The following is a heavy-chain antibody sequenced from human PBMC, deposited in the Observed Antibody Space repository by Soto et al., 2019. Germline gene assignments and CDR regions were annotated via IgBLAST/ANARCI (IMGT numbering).Heavy chain of an antibody. V-gene: IGHV3-64D*06. CDR3: VKDMGQAAVGIRYPYGLDV. CDR2: LSSNGIGT. Sequence: PGESLRLSCSGSGFTVSSFCMHWVRQAPGEGLEHVSTLSSNGIGTYYADSVKGRFTFSRDTSKNTLYLQMSSLRTEDTAVYYCVKDMGQAAVGIRYPYGLDVWGLGTTVTVSS. J-gene: IGHJ6*02. D-gene: IGHD6-13*01. CDR1: GFTVSSFC.